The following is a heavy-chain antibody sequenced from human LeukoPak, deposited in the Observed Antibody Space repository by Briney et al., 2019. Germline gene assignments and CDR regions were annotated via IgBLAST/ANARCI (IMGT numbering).Heavy chain of an antibody. CDR2: IYYSGST. V-gene: IGHV4-59*11. CDR3: ARAGRAYYFDY. CDR1: GGSIGSHY. D-gene: IGHD2-15*01. J-gene: IGHJ4*02. Sequence: SETLSLTCTVSGGSIGSHYWSWIRQPPGKGLEWIGYIYYSGSTNYNPSLKSRVTISVDTSKNQFSLKLSSVTAADTAVYYCARAGRAYYFDYWGQGTLVTVSS.